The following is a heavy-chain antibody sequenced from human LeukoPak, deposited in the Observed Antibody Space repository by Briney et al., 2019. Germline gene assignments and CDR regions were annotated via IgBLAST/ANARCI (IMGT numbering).Heavy chain of an antibody. Sequence: GGSLRLSCSASGFTFSSYDTHWVREAPGKGLEYVSAISSNGGSTYYADSVKGRFTISRDNSKNTLYLQMSSLRAEDTAVYYCVKGVGSSGWYGRYWGQGTLITVSS. CDR1: GFTFSSYD. J-gene: IGHJ4*02. D-gene: IGHD6-19*01. CDR3: VKGVGSSGWYGRY. V-gene: IGHV3-64D*06. CDR2: ISSNGGST.